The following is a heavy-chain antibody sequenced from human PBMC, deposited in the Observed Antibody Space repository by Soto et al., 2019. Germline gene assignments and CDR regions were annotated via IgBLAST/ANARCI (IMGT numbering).Heavy chain of an antibody. CDR1: GFTFSSYA. CDR2: ISGSGGST. J-gene: IGHJ4*02. V-gene: IGHV3-23*01. CDR3: AKWHTYNYDSLAFSGFDC. Sequence: LRLSCAASGFTFSSYAMSWVRQAPGNELEWVSAISGSGGSTYYADSVKGRFTISRDNSKNTLYLQMNSLRAEDTAVYYCAKWHTYNYDSLAFSGFDCWGQGTQVTVSS. D-gene: IGHD3-16*01.